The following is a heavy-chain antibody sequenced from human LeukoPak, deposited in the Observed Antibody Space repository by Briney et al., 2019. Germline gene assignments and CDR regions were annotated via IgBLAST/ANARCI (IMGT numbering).Heavy chain of an antibody. CDR1: GFTFSSYG. J-gene: IGHJ6*02. CDR3: ARDRLPYYYYGMDV. D-gene: IGHD4-17*01. Sequence: GGSLRLSRAASGFTFSSYGMHWVRQAPGKGLEWVAVIWYDGSNKYYADSVKGRFTISRDNSKNTLYLQMNSLRAEDTAVYYCARDRLPYYYYGMDVWGQGTTVTVSS. CDR2: IWYDGSNK. V-gene: IGHV3-33*01.